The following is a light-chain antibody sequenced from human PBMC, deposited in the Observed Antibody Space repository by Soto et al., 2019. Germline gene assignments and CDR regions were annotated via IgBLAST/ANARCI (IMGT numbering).Light chain of an antibody. J-gene: IGLJ3*02. V-gene: IGLV1-40*01. CDR2: GNI. Sequence: QSVLTQPPSVSGAPGQRVSISCTGSNSNIGAGYDVHWYQQLPGTAPKLLIYGNINRPSGVPDRFSGSKSGASAFLVITGLQAEDEADYYCQSYDSSLSGSKVFGGGTNLTVL. CDR3: QSYDSSLSGSKV. CDR1: NSNIGAGYD.